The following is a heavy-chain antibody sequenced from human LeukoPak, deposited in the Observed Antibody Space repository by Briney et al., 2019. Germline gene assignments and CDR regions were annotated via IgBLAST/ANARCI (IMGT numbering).Heavy chain of an antibody. J-gene: IGHJ4*02. V-gene: IGHV3-23*01. CDR1: GFTFSSYA. D-gene: IGHD6-19*01. CDR3: ATSGSGWYRFDY. CDR2: ISGSGATT. Sequence: GGSLRLSCAASGFTFSSYAMSWVRQAPGKGLEWVSAISGSGATTYYADSVRGRFSISRDISKHTLYLQMNSLRVEDTAVYYCATSGSGWYRFDYWGQGTLVSVSS.